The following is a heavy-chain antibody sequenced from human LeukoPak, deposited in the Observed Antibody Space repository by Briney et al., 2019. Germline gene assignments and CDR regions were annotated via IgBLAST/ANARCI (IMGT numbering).Heavy chain of an antibody. J-gene: IGHJ3*02. CDR2: IYYSGST. Sequence: SETLSLTCTVSGGFISSYYWSWIRQPPGKGLEWIGYIYYSGSTNYNPSLKSRVTISVDTSKNQFSLKLSSVTAADTAVYYWARRGLVRAAFDIWGQGTMVTVSS. V-gene: IGHV4-59*08. D-gene: IGHD6-19*01. CDR1: GGFISSYY. CDR3: ARRGLVRAAFDI.